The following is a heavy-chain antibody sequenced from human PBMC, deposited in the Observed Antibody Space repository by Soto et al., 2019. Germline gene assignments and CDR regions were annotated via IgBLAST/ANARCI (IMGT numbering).Heavy chain of an antibody. J-gene: IGHJ6*02. V-gene: IGHV2-70*13. D-gene: IGHD2-15*01. CDR1: GFSLSTVGMC. CDR2: IDWSGDK. Sequence: SGPTLVNPTQTLTLTCTFSGFSLSTVGMCVSWIRQPPGKALEWLAVIDWSGDKYYSTSLKTRLTISEDTSKNQVVLTMTNMDLVDSATYYCARMVAAGMYYYYSMDVWGQGTTVTVSS. CDR3: ARMVAAGMYYYYSMDV.